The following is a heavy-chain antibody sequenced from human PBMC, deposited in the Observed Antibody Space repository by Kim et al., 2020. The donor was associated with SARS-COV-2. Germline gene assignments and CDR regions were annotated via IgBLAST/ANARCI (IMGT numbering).Heavy chain of an antibody. CDR3: ARAKGGPVTGTRLKDY. D-gene: IGHD1-20*01. Sequence: ASVKVSCKASGYTFTSYYMHWVRQAPGQGLEWMGIINPSGGSTSYAQKFQGRVTMTRDTSTSTVYMELSSLRSEDTAVYYCARAKGGPVTGTRLKDYWGQGTLGTVSS. V-gene: IGHV1-46*01. CDR2: INPSGGST. J-gene: IGHJ4*02. CDR1: GYTFTSYY.